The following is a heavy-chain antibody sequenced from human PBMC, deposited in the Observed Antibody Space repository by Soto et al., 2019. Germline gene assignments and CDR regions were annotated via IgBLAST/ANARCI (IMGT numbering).Heavy chain of an antibody. Sequence: ASVKVSCKASGYTITSYGISWVRQAPGQGLEWMGWISAYNGNTNYAQKLQGRVTMTTDTSTSTAYMELRSLRSDDTAVYYCANGPGKTVTTSLDYWGQGTTVTVSS. J-gene: IGHJ4*02. D-gene: IGHD4-17*01. CDR2: ISAYNGNT. V-gene: IGHV1-18*01. CDR1: GYTITSYG. CDR3: ANGPGKTVTTSLDY.